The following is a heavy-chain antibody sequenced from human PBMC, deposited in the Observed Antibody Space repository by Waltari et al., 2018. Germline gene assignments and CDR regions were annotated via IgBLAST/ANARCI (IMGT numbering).Heavy chain of an antibody. CDR1: AFTFSNFA. Sequence: EVQLVESGGGLVQPGGSLRLSCTASAFTFSNFAMSWVRQAPGKGPEWVSLIRHRAGNTDYGDFVKGRFTISRDNSKNTLYLQMNSLKADDTAVYYCAGVSTLPHCSSTSCYGWYWDYWGRGTLVTVSS. J-gene: IGHJ4*02. V-gene: IGHV3-23*04. D-gene: IGHD2-2*01. CDR3: AGVSTLPHCSSTSCYGWYWDY. CDR2: IRHRAGNT.